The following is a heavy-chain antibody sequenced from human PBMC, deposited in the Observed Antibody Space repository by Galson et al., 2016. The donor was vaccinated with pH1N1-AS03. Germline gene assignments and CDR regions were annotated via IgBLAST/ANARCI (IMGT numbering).Heavy chain of an antibody. D-gene: IGHD1-26*01. V-gene: IGHV4-38-2*01. CDR3: AGFSGSYQFDY. CDR1: GYSISSGFH. J-gene: IGHJ4*02. CDR2: ISHSGNT. Sequence: ETLSLTCAVSGYSISSGFHWAWVRQPPSKGLEWIGTISHSGNTYYNPSPKSRVTMSVDTSKNQFSLKLSSVTAADAAVYYCAGFSGSYQFDYWGQGTLVTVSS.